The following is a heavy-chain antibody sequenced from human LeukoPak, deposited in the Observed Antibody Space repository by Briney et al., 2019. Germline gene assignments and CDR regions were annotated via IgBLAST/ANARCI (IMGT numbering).Heavy chain of an antibody. CDR2: IKEDGSDK. V-gene: IGHV3-7*03. Sequence: GGSLRLSCTASGFTFSSYWISWVRQAPGKGLEWVANIKEDGSDKYYVDSVKGRFTISRDNVKNSLYLQMNSLRADDTAVYYCARGLDDYDYYFDYWGQGTLVTVSS. D-gene: IGHD5-24*01. J-gene: IGHJ4*02. CDR3: ARGLDDYDYYFDY. CDR1: GFTFSSYW.